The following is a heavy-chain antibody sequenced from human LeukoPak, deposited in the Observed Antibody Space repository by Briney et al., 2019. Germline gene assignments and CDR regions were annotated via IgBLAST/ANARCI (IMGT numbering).Heavy chain of an antibody. V-gene: IGHV3-7*01. Sequence: GGSLRLSCAASGFTFSSYWMSWVRQAPGKGLEWVANIKQDGSEKYYVDSVKGRFTISRDKAKNSLYLQMNSLRAEDTAVYYCARASNYYDSSGYYYWGQGTLVTVSS. CDR1: GFTFSSYW. D-gene: IGHD3-22*01. CDR3: ARASNYYDSSGYYY. CDR2: IKQDGSEK. J-gene: IGHJ4*02.